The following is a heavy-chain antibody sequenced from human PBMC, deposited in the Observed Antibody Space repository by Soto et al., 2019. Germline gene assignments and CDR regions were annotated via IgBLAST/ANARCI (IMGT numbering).Heavy chain of an antibody. J-gene: IGHJ4*02. Sequence: QVQLVQSGAEVKKPGASVKVSCKASGYTFTSYGISWVRQAPGQGLEWMGWISAYNGNTNYAQKLQGRVTMTTDTSTSTAYMELRSLRSDDTAVYYCAKDRMGRSGRLAAAGAFDYWGQGTLVTVSS. CDR3: AKDRMGRSGRLAAAGAFDY. CDR1: GYTFTSYG. CDR2: ISAYNGNT. D-gene: IGHD6-13*01. V-gene: IGHV1-18*01.